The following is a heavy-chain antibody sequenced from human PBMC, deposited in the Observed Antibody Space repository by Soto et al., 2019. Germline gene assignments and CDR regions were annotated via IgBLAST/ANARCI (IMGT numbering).Heavy chain of an antibody. CDR1: GFTFSSYA. V-gene: IGHV3-23*01. CDR3: AKDPGITIFGVVNMDV. Sequence: GGSLRLSCAASGFTFSSYAMSWVRQAPGKGLEWVSAISGSGGSTYYADSVKGRFTISRDNSKNTLYLQMNSLRAEDTAVYYCAKDPGITIFGVVNMDVWGKGTTVTVSS. D-gene: IGHD3-3*01. J-gene: IGHJ6*04. CDR2: ISGSGGST.